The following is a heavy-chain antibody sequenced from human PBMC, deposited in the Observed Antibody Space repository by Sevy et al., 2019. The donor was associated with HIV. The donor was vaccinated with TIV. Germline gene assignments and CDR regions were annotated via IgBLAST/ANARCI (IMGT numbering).Heavy chain of an antibody. Sequence: GGSLRLSCTASGFAFSTYGMHWVRQAPGKGLEWVAIIWYEGINKDYAEPVKVRFTISRDNSKNTLYLQMNSLRVDETAVYYCARERRSSGIDYWGQGTLVTVSS. CDR2: IWYEGINK. J-gene: IGHJ4*01. V-gene: IGHV3-33*01. CDR1: GFAFSTYG. D-gene: IGHD3-10*01. CDR3: ARERRSSGIDY.